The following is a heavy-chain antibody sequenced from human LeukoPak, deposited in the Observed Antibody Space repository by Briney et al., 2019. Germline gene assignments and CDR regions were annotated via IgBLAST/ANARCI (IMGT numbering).Heavy chain of an antibody. D-gene: IGHD3-10*01. CDR2: INPNSGGT. V-gene: IGHV1-2*02. Sequence: GASVKVSCKASGYTFTGYYMHWVRQAPGQGLEWMGWINPNSGGTNYAQKFQGRVTMTRDTSISTAYMELSRLRSDDTAVYYCARESTYYYGSGSYYKDGWFDPWGQGTLVTVSS. CDR3: ARESTYYYGSGSYYKDGWFDP. CDR1: GYTFTGYY. J-gene: IGHJ5*02.